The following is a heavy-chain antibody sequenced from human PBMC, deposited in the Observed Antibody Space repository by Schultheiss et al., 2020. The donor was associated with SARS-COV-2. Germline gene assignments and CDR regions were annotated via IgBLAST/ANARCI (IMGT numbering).Heavy chain of an antibody. J-gene: IGHJ1*01. Sequence: GGSLRLSCAASGFTFSDYYMSWIRQAPGKGLEWVSYISSGGSTIYYADSVKGRFTISRDNAKNSLYLQMNSLRAEDTAVYYCARDGLYCSSTSGHREGYFEHWGQGTMVTVSS. CDR1: GFTFSDYY. CDR2: ISSGGSTI. D-gene: IGHD2-2*02. V-gene: IGHV3-11*04. CDR3: ARDGLYCSSTSGHREGYFEH.